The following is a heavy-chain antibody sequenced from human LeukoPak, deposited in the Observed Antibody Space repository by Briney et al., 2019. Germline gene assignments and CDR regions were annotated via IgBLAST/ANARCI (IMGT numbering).Heavy chain of an antibody. CDR3: ARDSTAPFDP. CDR2: INPNSGGT. CDR1: VYTFTGYY. J-gene: IGHJ5*02. Sequence: ASVTVSLKASVYTFTGYYMHWVRQAPGQGLEWMGWINPNSGGTNYAQKFQGRVTMTRDTSISTAYMELSRLRSDDTAVYYCARDSTAPFDPWGQGTLVTVSS. V-gene: IGHV1-2*02.